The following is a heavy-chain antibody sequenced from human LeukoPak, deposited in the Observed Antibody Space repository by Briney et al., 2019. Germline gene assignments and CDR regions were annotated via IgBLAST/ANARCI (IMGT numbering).Heavy chain of an antibody. D-gene: IGHD3-10*01. V-gene: IGHV3-30-3*01. CDR2: ISYDGSNK. Sequence: GGSLRLSCAASGFTFSSYAMHWVRQAPGKGLEWVAVISYDGSNKYYADSVKGRFTISRDNSKNTLYLQMNSLRAEDTAVYYCAGDQYYYGSGSFDYWGQGTLVTVSS. CDR3: AGDQYYYGSGSFDY. J-gene: IGHJ4*02. CDR1: GFTFSSYA.